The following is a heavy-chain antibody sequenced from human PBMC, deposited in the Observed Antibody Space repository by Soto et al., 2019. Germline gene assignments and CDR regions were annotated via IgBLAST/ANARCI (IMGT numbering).Heavy chain of an antibody. D-gene: IGHD2-2*01. CDR2: INPNSGGT. Sequence: QVQLVQSGAEVKKPGASVKVSCKASGYTFTGYYMHWVRQAPGQGLEWMGWINPNSGGTNYAQKFQGWVTMTRETSISTAYMELSRLRSDDTAVYYCARGGVVPAAMPTAWFDPWGQGTLVTVSS. CDR3: ARGGVVPAAMPTAWFDP. V-gene: IGHV1-2*04. CDR1: GYTFTGYY. J-gene: IGHJ5*02.